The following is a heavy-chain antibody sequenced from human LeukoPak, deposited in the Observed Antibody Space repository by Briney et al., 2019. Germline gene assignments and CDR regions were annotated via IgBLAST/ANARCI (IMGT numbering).Heavy chain of an antibody. CDR3: AAVANTGFDY. CDR2: ISGSGGNT. V-gene: IGHV3-23*01. Sequence: GGSLRLSCAASGFTFSSYSMSWVRQAPGKGLEWVSAISGSGGNTYYAGSVKGRFTISRDTSKNTLYLQMNSLRAEDTAVYYCAAVANTGFDYWGQGTLSTVSS. J-gene: IGHJ4*02. CDR1: GFTFSSYS. D-gene: IGHD6-19*01.